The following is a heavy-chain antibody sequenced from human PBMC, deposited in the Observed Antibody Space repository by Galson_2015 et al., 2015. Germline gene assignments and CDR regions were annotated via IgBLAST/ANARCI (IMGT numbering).Heavy chain of an antibody. D-gene: IGHD3-3*01. J-gene: IGHJ6*02. CDR3: ATGRGYHTLYGIDV. CDR2: FDPEDGET. Sequence: SVKVSCKVSGYTLTDLSMHWVRQAPGKGLEWMGGFDPEDGETIYAQKFQGKVTMTEDTYTDTDYMELSSLRSEDTAVYYCATGRGYHTLYGIDVWGQGTTVTVSS. V-gene: IGHV1-24*01. CDR1: GYTLTDLS.